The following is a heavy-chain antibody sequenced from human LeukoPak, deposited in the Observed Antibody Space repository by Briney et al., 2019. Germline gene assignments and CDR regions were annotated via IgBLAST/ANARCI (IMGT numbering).Heavy chain of an antibody. CDR1: GYSFASYW. V-gene: IGHV5-51*01. D-gene: IGHD2-21*01. CDR3: AHAVIASAFDFDI. CDR2: IYPADSDT. J-gene: IGHJ3*02. Sequence: GESLKISCKGSGYSFASYWIGWVRQMPGKGLEWMGIIYPADSDTRYSPSFQGQVTISADKSISTAYLQWSSLKASDTAIYYCAHAVIASAFDFDIWGQGTMVTVSS.